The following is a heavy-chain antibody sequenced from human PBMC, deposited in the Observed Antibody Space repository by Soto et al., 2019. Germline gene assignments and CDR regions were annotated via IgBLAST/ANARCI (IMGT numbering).Heavy chain of an antibody. CDR2: ISLSSSTI. V-gene: IGHV3-48*02. D-gene: IGHD1-7*01. CDR3: ATEGVNPTTKHRIGMDD. CDR1: GFTFSSYS. Sequence: EVQLVESGGGLVQPGGSLRLSCAASGFTFSSYSMNWVRQAPGKGLEWVSYISLSSSTIYYADSVKGRFTISRDTAKNSLYLQMTSLRDKETTVYYCATEGVNPTTKHRIGMDDWGQGTTVTVS. J-gene: IGHJ6*02.